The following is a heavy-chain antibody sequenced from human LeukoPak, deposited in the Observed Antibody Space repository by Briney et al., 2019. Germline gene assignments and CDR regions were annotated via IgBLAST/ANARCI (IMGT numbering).Heavy chain of an antibody. CDR1: GYSFTSYW. CDR3: ARSGVAGTFNWFDP. J-gene: IGHJ5*02. D-gene: IGHD6-19*01. V-gene: IGHV5-51*01. Sequence: GESLTLSCTGSGYSFTSYWIGWVRQMPGKGLEWMGLIYPGDSDTKYSPSFQGQVTISADKSISTAYLQWSSLKASDTAMYYCARSGVAGTFNWFDPWGQGTLVTVSS. CDR2: IYPGDSDT.